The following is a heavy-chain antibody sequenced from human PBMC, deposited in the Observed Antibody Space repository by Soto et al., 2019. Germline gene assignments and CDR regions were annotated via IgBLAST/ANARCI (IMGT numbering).Heavy chain of an antibody. CDR2: IYYSGST. V-gene: IGHV4-31*03. D-gene: IGHD4-4*01. J-gene: IGHJ4*02. CDR1: GGSISSGGYY. Sequence: SETLSLTCTVSGGSISSGGYYWSWIRQHPGKGLEWIGYIYYSGSTYYNPSLKSRVTISVDTSKNQFSLKLSSVTAADTAVYYCARDLRNRSYSNYAIDYWGQGTLVTVSS. CDR3: ARDLRNRSYSNYAIDY.